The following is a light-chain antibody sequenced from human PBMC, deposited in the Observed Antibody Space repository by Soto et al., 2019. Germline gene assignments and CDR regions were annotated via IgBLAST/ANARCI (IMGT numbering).Light chain of an antibody. Sequence: EIVLTQSPGTLSLSPGERATLSCRASQSVSSSYLAWYQQKPGQAPRLLIYDASNRATGIPARFSGSGSGTDFTLTISSLEPEDFAVYYCQQRYSWPITFGQGTRLEIK. CDR3: QQRYSWPIT. CDR1: QSVSSSY. CDR2: DAS. J-gene: IGKJ5*01. V-gene: IGKV3D-20*02.